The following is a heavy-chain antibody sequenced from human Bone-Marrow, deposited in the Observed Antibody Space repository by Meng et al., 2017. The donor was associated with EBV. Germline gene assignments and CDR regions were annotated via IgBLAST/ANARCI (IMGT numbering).Heavy chain of an antibody. CDR3: AAGFRELVRSRNY. Sequence: QVHVQESGPSLGKPSGTLALTCVVSGGSIRSSNWGRWVRQPPGKGLEWIGEIFYGGSTNYNPSLESRVTISVDKSKNQFSLKLSSVTAADTAVYYCAAGFRELVRSRNYWGQGTLVTVSS. J-gene: IGHJ4*02. D-gene: IGHD3-10*01. V-gene: IGHV4-4*02. CDR1: GGSIRSSNW. CDR2: IFYGGST.